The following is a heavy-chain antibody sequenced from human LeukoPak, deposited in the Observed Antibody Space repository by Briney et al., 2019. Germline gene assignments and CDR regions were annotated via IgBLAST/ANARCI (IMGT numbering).Heavy chain of an antibody. V-gene: IGHV3-66*01. CDR1: GFTVSSNY. Sequence: GGSLRLSCAASGFTVSSNYMSWVRQAPGKGLEWVSVIYSGGSTYYADSVKGRFTISRDNSKNTLYLQMNSLRAEDTAVYYCARAMVRGVICYFDYWGQGTLVTVSS. D-gene: IGHD3-10*01. CDR2: IYSGGST. J-gene: IGHJ4*02. CDR3: ARAMVRGVICYFDY.